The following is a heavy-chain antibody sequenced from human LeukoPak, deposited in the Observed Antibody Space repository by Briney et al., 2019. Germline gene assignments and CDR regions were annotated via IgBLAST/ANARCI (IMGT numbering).Heavy chain of an antibody. D-gene: IGHD5-18*01. J-gene: IGHJ4*02. Sequence: GESLKISCKGSGYSFTRFWIGWVRQMPGKGLEWMGIIYPGDSDTRYSPSFQGQVTISADKSISTAYLQWSSLKASDTAMYYCARQGLSYSYGIDYWGQGTLVTVSS. V-gene: IGHV5-51*01. CDR3: ARQGLSYSYGIDY. CDR1: GYSFTRFW. CDR2: IYPGDSDT.